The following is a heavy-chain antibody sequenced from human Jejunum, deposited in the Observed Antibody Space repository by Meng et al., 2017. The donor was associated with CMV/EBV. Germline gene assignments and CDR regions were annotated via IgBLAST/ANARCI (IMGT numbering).Heavy chain of an antibody. CDR2: IYAGAGA. CDR3: TSARLEAIRGYFYHHGMDV. D-gene: IGHD1-1*01. Sequence: SYQMSWVRQAPGRGLEWVSYIYAGAGADYADSVKGRFTISRDNSRDTVYLQMNNLRAEDTAVYYCTSARLEAIRGYFYHHGMDVWGPGTTVTVSS. V-gene: IGHV3-53*01. J-gene: IGHJ6*02. CDR1: SYQ.